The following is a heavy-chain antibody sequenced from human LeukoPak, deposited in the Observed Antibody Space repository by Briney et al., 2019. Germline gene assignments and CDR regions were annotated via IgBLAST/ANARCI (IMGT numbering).Heavy chain of an antibody. D-gene: IGHD1-26*01. CDR3: AALNLVGATHVDYFDY. J-gene: IGHJ4*02. Sequence: ASVKVSCKASGYTFTSYYMHWVRQAPGQGLEWMGIINPSGGSTSYAQKFQGRVTITRDMSTSTAYMELSSLRSEDTAVYYCAALNLVGATHVDYFDYWGQGTLVTVSS. V-gene: IGHV1-46*01. CDR2: INPSGGST. CDR1: GYTFTSYY.